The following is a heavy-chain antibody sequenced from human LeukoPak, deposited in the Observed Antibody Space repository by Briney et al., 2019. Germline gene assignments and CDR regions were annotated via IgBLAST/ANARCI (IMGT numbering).Heavy chain of an antibody. J-gene: IGHJ6*02. CDR3: AKVGDGSKYYCFGLDV. CDR2: ISYSGGST. Sequence: GGSLRLSCAASGFTFSSYTMTWVRQAPGKGLEWVSGISYSGGSTTYADSVKGRFTISRDNSNNTLYLQMNSLRAEDTAVYYCAKVGDGSKYYCFGLDVWAKGPRSPSP. V-gene: IGHV3-23*01. D-gene: IGHD1-26*01. CDR1: GFTFSSYT.